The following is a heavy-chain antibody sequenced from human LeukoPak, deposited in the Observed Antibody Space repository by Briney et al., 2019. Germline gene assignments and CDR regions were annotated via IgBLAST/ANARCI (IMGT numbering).Heavy chain of an antibody. CDR2: IYTSGST. D-gene: IGHD5-12*01. V-gene: IGHV4-4*09. J-gene: IGHJ6*04. CDR1: GGSISSYY. CDR3: ARRIGYSGYPTENGMDV. Sequence: SETLSLTCTVSGGSISSYYWSWIRQPPGKGLEWIGYIYTSGSTNYNPSLKSRVTISVDTSKNQFSLKLSSVTAADTAVYYCARRIGYSGYPTENGMDVWGKGTTVTVSS.